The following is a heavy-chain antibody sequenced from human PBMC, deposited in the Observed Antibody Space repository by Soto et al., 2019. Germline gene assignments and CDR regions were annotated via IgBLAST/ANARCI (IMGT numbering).Heavy chain of an antibody. Sequence: EVQLLESGGGLVQPGGALRLSCAASGFTFSDYGMRWVRQAPGQGLEWVSGISGGGGTTNYADSVNGRFTISRDNSKNTLYLQMNSLRAEDTAVYYCARGLITDKYYYGMDVWGQGTTVTVSS. CDR2: ISGGGGTT. V-gene: IGHV3-23*01. J-gene: IGHJ6*02. CDR1: GFTFSDYG. D-gene: IGHD3-22*01. CDR3: ARGLITDKYYYGMDV.